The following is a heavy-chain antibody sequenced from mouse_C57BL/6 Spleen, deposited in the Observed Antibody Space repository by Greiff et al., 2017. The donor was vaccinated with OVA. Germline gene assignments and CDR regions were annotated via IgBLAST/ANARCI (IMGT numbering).Heavy chain of an antibody. V-gene: IGHV14-4*01. CDR3: TKNYVGDYYAMDY. D-gene: IGHD1-1*01. CDR1: GFNIKDDY. Sequence: EVQLQESGAELVRPGASVKLSCTASGFNIKDDYMHWVKQRPEQGLEWIGWIDPENGDTEYASKFQGKATITADTSSNTAYLQLSSLTSEDTAVYYCTKNYVGDYYAMDYWGQGTSVTVSS. J-gene: IGHJ4*01. CDR2: IDPENGDT.